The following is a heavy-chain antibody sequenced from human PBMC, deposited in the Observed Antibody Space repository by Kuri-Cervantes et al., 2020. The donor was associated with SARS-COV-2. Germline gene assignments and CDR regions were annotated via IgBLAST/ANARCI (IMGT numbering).Heavy chain of an antibody. CDR3: AKDRVGVQDF. D-gene: IGHD2-21*01. V-gene: IGHV3-30*18. J-gene: IGHJ4*02. CDR2: ISYDGSNK. Sequence: GESLKISCAASGFPFSSYGMHWVRQAPGKGLEWVAVISYDGSNKYYADSVKGRFTISRDNSKNTLYLHMTSLRSEDTAMYYCAKDRVGVQDFWGQGTLVTVSS. CDR1: GFPFSSYG.